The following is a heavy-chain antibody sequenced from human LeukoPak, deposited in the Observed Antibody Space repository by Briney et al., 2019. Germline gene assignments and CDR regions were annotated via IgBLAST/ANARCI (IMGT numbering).Heavy chain of an antibody. CDR1: GGSFSGYY. CDR2: INHSGST. CDR3: ARQEISSSYYGLDY. Sequence: SETLSLTCAVYGGSFSGYYWSWIRQPPGKGLEWIGEINHSGSTNYNRSLMSRVTMSVDTSRNQFSLKLSSVTAADTAVYYCARQEISSSYYGLDYWGQGTLVTVSS. V-gene: IGHV4-34*01. D-gene: IGHD6-13*01. J-gene: IGHJ4*02.